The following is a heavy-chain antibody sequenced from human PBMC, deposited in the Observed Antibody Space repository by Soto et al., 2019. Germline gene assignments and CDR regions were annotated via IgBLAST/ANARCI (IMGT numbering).Heavy chain of an antibody. D-gene: IGHD6-25*01. V-gene: IGHV4-31*03. CDR2: IYHSGST. CDR1: GGSISSGGYD. J-gene: IGHJ5*02. CDR3: AREAAGILNWFDP. Sequence: QGQLQESGPGLVKPTQTLSLTCTVSGGSISSGGYDWSWIRQHPGRGLEWIGYIYHSGSTYYNPSLKSRVTISVETSKNQFSLKLSSVTAADTAVYYCAREAAGILNWFDPWGQGTLVTVSS.